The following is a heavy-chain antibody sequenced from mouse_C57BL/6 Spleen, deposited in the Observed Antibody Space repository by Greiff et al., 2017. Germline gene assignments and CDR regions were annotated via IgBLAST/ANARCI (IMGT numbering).Heavy chain of an antibody. Sequence: QVQLQQSGPELVKPGASVKISCKASGYAFSSSWMNWVKQRPGKGLEWIGRIYPGDGDTNYNGKFKGKATLTADKSSSTAYMQLSSLTSEDSEVYCCATDGYYAYAMDYWGQGTSVTVSS. CDR3: ATDGYYAYAMDY. V-gene: IGHV1-82*01. D-gene: IGHD2-3*01. CDR2: IYPGDGDT. J-gene: IGHJ4*01. CDR1: GYAFSSSW.